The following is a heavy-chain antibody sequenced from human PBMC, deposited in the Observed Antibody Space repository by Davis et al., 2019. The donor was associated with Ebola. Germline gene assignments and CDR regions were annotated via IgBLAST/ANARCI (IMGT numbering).Heavy chain of an antibody. D-gene: IGHD3-10*01. CDR2: IIPIFGTA. J-gene: IGHJ5*02. CDR1: GGTFSSYA. Sequence: SVKVSCKASGGTFSSYAISWVRQAPGQGLEWMGGIIPIFGTANYAQKLQGRVTMTTDTSTRTAYMELRSLRSDDTAVYYCARDYYGSGSYSSFDPWGQGTLVTVSS. CDR3: ARDYYGSGSYSSFDP. V-gene: IGHV1-69*05.